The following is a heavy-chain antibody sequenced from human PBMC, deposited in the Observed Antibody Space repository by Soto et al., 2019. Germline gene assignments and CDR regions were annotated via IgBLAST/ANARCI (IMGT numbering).Heavy chain of an antibody. CDR2: ISAYNGNT. CDR1: GYTFTSYG. J-gene: IGHJ4*02. CDR3: ARGKAAMDHFDS. Sequence: QVQLLQSGAEVKKPGASVKVSCKASGYTFTSYGIIWVLQAPGQGLEWMGWISAYNGNTNYAQKLQGRVTMTTDTSTSTAYIELRSLRSDDTDVYYCARGKAAMDHFDSWGQGTLVTVSS. D-gene: IGHD5-18*01. V-gene: IGHV1-18*01.